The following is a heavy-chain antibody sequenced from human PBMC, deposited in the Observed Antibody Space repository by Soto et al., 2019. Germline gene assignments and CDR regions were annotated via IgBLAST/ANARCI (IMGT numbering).Heavy chain of an antibody. CDR1: GNTFTYVY. Sequence: SVKVSCKGSGNTFTYVYLHWVRQAPGQALEWMGWITPFNGNTGYAQKFKGRVTMTRNTSISTAHMELSSLRSEDTAVYYCARHWLSGSSYYWGQGTLVTVSS. J-gene: IGHJ4*02. D-gene: IGHD1-26*01. V-gene: IGHV1-45*02. CDR3: ARHWLSGSSYY. CDR2: ITPFNGNT.